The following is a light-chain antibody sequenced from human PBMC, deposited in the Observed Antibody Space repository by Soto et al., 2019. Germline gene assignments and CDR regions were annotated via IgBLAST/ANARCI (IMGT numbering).Light chain of an antibody. CDR3: QDYVTGPRA. J-gene: IGKJ4*01. CDR2: DTS. CDR1: RGIGST. Sequence: EVVMTQSPATLSVSPGERATLSCRASRGIGSTLAWYQQKPGQTPRLLIYDTSTWATGVPGRFIGSRSGREFTLTITSLQSEDFAIDDYQDYVTGPRAFGGGTRVENK. V-gene: IGKV3-15*01.